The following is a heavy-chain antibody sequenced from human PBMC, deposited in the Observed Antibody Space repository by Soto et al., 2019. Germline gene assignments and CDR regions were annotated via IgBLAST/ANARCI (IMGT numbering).Heavy chain of an antibody. J-gene: IGHJ4*02. Sequence: GGSLRLSCAASGFTFSSYGMHWVRQAPGKGLEWVAVIWYDGSNKYYADSVKGRFTISRDNSKNTLYLQMNSLRAEDTAVYYCARDPVIVGATTRSIRFYFDYWGQGTLVTV. D-gene: IGHD1-26*01. V-gene: IGHV3-33*01. CDR2: IWYDGSNK. CDR1: GFTFSSYG. CDR3: ARDPVIVGATTRSIRFYFDY.